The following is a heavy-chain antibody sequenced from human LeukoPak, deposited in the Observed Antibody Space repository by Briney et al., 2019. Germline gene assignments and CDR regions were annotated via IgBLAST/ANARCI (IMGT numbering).Heavy chain of an antibody. CDR3: ARLPIVVVPAATSVYYYYGMDV. D-gene: IGHD2-2*01. Sequence: SQTLSLACPVSGASVSSSYCGCVRQPAGGWLGWNGYVYYGGSTNYNPSLKSRVTISVDTSKNQFSLKLSSVTAADTAVYYCARLPIVVVPAATSVYYYYGMDVWGQGTTVTVSS. V-gene: IGHV4-59*02. CDR2: VYYGGST. CDR1: GASVSSSY. J-gene: IGHJ6*02.